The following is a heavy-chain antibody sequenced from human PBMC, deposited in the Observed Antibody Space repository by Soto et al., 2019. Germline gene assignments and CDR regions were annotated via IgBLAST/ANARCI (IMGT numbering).Heavy chain of an antibody. Sequence: GSLRLSCAASGFTFNTYGMHWVRQAPGKGLEWVAVISYDGSEKYYVDSVKGRFTISKDNSKNTLYLQMNRLRADDTAVYYCAKDAITMVRGTNNWFDPWGQGTLVTVYS. CDR1: GFTFNTYG. CDR2: ISYDGSEK. V-gene: IGHV3-30*18. CDR3: AKDAITMVRGTNNWFDP. D-gene: IGHD3-10*01. J-gene: IGHJ5*02.